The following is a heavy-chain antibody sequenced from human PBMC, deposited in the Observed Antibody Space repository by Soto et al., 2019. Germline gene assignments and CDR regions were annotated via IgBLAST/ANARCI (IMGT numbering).Heavy chain of an antibody. CDR2: IYYSGST. CDR1: GGSISSGGYS. J-gene: IGHJ6*02. V-gene: IGHV4-31*03. Sequence: PSETLSLTCTVSGGSISSGGYSWSWIRQQPGKGLEWIGYIYYSGSTYYNPSLKSRVTISVDTSKNQFSLKLSSVTAADTAVYYCARGGEVVTEYYYGMDVWGQGTTVTVSS. CDR3: ARGGEVVTEYYYGMDV. D-gene: IGHD2-15*01.